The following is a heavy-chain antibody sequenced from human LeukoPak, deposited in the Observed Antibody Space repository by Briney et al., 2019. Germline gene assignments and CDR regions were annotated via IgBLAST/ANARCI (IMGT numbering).Heavy chain of an antibody. CDR2: INPSGGST. CDR1: GYTFTGYY. CDR3: ATTSGYYDSSGYLGY. V-gene: IGHV1-46*01. D-gene: IGHD3-22*01. Sequence: ASVKVSCKASGYTFTGYYMHWVRQAPGQGLEWMGWINPSGGSTSYAQKFQGRVTMTRDTSTSTVYMELSSLRSEDTAVYYCATTSGYYDSSGYLGYWGQGTLVTVSS. J-gene: IGHJ4*02.